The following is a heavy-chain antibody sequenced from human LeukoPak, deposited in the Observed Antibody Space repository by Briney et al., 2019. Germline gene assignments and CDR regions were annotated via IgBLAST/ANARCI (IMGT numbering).Heavy chain of an antibody. Sequence: GGSLRLSCAASGFTFSSYGMHWVRQAPGKGLEWVAVISYDGSNKYYADSVKGRFTISRDNSKNTLYLQMNSLRAEDTAVYYCARSGGSGSYYILFDYWGQGTLVTVSS. CDR3: ARSGGSGSYYILFDY. V-gene: IGHV3-30*03. CDR2: ISYDGSNK. D-gene: IGHD3-10*01. J-gene: IGHJ4*02. CDR1: GFTFSSYG.